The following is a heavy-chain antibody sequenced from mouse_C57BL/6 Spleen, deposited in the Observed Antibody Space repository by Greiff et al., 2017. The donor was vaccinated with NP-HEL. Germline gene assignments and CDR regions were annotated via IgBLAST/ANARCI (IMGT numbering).Heavy chain of an antibody. CDR1: GYTFTDYN. V-gene: IGHV1-18*01. CDR3: ARYGNYEAMDY. D-gene: IGHD2-1*01. CDR2: INPNNGGT. J-gene: IGHJ4*01. Sequence: VQLQQSGPELVKPGASVKIPCKASGYTFTDYNMDWVKQSHGKSLEWIGEINPNNGGTIYNQKFKGKATLTVDKSSSTAYMELRSLTSEDTAVYYCARYGNYEAMDYWGQGTSVTVSS.